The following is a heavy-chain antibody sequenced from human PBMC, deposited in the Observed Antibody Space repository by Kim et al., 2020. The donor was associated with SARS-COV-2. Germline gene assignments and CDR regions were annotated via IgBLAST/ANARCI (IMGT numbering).Heavy chain of an antibody. CDR2: ISLSGTYI. CDR1: RFTFPTYH. D-gene: IGHD3-10*01. Sequence: GGSLRLSCAASRFTFPTYHMNWVRQAPGKGLEWVSSISLSGTYIYYADSVRGRSTISRDNAKDSLSLQMNSLRAEATGVYYCRGFDGNGLDVWGQGTTVT. CDR3: RGFDGNGLDV. V-gene: IGHV3-21*01. J-gene: IGHJ6*02.